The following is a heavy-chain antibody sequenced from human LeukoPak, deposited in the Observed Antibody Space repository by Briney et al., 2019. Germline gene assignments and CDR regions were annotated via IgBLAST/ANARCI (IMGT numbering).Heavy chain of an antibody. CDR2: IYYSGST. J-gene: IGHJ3*02. V-gene: IGHV4-39*01. CDR1: GGSISSSSYY. CDR3: QGNILAFDI. D-gene: IGHD2/OR15-2a*01. Sequence: SETLSLTCTVSGGSISSSSYYWGWIRQPPGKGLEWIGSIYYSGSTYYNPSLKSRVTISVDTSKNQFSPKLSSVTAADTAVYYCQGNILAFDIWGQGTMVTVSS.